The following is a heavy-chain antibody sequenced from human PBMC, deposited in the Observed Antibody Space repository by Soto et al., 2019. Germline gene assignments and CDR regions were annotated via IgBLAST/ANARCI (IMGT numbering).Heavy chain of an antibody. D-gene: IGHD2-2*01. V-gene: IGHV2-5*02. J-gene: IGHJ4*02. CDR1: GFXLSTTAEG. CDR2: IYWDDDE. Sequence: QITLKESGPTLVKPTQTLTLTCTFSGFXLSTTAEGVGWIRQPPGKALEWLALIYWDDDERYSPSLKSRLTITKDTSKNQVVLTMTNVDPVDTATYYCAHGSCSSADCYPNPYLDYWGQGILVTVSS. CDR3: AHGSCSSADCYPNPYLDY.